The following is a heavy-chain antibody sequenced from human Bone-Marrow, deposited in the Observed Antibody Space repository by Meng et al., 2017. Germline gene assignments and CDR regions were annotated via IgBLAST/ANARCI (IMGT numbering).Heavy chain of an antibody. Sequence: GESLKISCAASGFTFSSYGMHWVRQAPGKGLEWVAFIRYDGSNKYYADSVKGRFTISRDNSTNTLYLQMNSLRAEDTAVYYCAKDRVGAQGYYFDYWGQGTLVTVSS. CDR1: GFTFSSYG. J-gene: IGHJ4*02. V-gene: IGHV3-30*02. CDR3: AKDRVGAQGYYFDY. CDR2: IRYDGSNK. D-gene: IGHD1-26*01.